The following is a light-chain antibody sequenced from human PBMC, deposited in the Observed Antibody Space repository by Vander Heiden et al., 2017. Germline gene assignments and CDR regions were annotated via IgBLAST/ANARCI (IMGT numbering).Light chain of an antibody. J-gene: IGKJ1*01. Sequence: DIVMTQSPDSLAVSLGERATINCKSRQSVLYSSSNQNYLAWYQQKPGQPPKLLIYWASTRESGVPDRFSGSGSGTDFSLTISSLQAEDVAVYYCQQYFSPLWTFGQGTKVEIK. V-gene: IGKV4-1*01. CDR1: QSVLYSSSNQNY. CDR3: QQYFSPLWT. CDR2: WAS.